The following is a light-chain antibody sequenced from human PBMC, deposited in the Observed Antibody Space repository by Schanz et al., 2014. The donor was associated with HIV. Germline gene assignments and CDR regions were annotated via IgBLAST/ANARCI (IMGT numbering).Light chain of an antibody. J-gene: IGLJ2*01. CDR3: AAWDDSLNGVV. CDR1: SSNIGAGSD. V-gene: IGLV1-40*01. Sequence: QSVLTQPPSLSGAPGQRVSLSCNGSSSNIGAGSDVHWYKQLPGAAPQLLIYGDNSRPSGIPDRFSGSKSGTSVSLAISGLQSEDEADYYCAAWDDSLNGVVFGGGTKLTVL. CDR2: GDN.